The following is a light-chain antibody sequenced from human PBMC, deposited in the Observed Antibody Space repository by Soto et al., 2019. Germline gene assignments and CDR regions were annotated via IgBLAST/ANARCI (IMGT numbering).Light chain of an antibody. CDR3: GTWDSSLSAGV. J-gene: IGLJ2*01. Sequence: QSVLTQPPSVSAAPGQKVTISCSGSSSNIGNNYVSWYQQLPGTAPKLLIYDNNKRPSGIPDRFSGSKSGTSATLGITELQTGDEAGYYCGTWDSSLSAGVFGGGTKLTVL. CDR1: SSNIGNNY. CDR2: DNN. V-gene: IGLV1-51*01.